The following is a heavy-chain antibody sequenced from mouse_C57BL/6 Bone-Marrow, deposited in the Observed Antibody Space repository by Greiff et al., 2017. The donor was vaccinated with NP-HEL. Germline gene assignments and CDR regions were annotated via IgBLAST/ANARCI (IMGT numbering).Heavy chain of an antibody. CDR2: IWRGGGT. D-gene: IGHD1-1*01. Sequence: QVQLQQSGPGLVQPSQSLSITCTVSGFSLTSYGVHWVRQSPGKGLEWLGVIWRGGGTDYNAAFISRLSISKDNSKIHVFFKMNSLQADDTAIYFCARAPYYYGSSFDYWGQGTTLTVSS. V-gene: IGHV2-2*01. CDR3: ARAPYYYGSSFDY. CDR1: GFSLTSYG. J-gene: IGHJ2*01.